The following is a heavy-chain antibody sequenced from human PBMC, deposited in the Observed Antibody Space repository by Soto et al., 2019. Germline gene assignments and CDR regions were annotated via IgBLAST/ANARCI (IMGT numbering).Heavy chain of an antibody. J-gene: IGHJ4*02. D-gene: IGHD5-12*01. V-gene: IGHV4-4*02. Sequence: SETLSLTCAVSGGSISSSNWWSWVRQPPGRGLEWIGEIYHSGSTNYNPSLKSRVTISVDKSKNQFSLKLSSVTAADTAVYYCARDRRDGYNSIDYWGQGTLVTVSS. CDR1: GGSISSSNW. CDR2: IYHSGST. CDR3: ARDRRDGYNSIDY.